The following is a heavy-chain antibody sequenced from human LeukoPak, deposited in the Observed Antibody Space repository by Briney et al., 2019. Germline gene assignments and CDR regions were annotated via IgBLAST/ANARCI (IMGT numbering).Heavy chain of an antibody. J-gene: IGHJ4*02. Sequence: SETLSLTCTVSGGSISSYYWSWIRQPAGKGLEWIGSIYYSGSTYYNPSLKSRVTISVDTSKNQFSLKLSSVTPEDTAVYYCARASGWQNYFDYWGQGTLVTVSS. CDR3: ARASGWQNYFDY. CDR1: GGSISSYY. D-gene: IGHD6-19*01. CDR2: IYYSGST. V-gene: IGHV4-59*05.